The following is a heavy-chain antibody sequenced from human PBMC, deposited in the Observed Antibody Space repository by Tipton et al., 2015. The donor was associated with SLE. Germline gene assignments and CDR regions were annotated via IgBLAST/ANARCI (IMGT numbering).Heavy chain of an antibody. J-gene: IGHJ4*02. V-gene: IGHV4-59*11. Sequence: TLSLTCTVSGGSISGHYWSWIRQPPGKGLEWIGIAYHSGSTYYNPSLESRVTISIDTSKNQFSLKLTSVTAADTAVYFCARDRSSVSDWGQGTQVIVSP. CDR2: AYHSGST. CDR1: GGSISGHY. CDR3: ARDRSSVSD. D-gene: IGHD5/OR15-5a*01.